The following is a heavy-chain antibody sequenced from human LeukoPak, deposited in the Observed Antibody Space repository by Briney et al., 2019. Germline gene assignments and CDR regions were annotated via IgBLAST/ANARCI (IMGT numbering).Heavy chain of an antibody. CDR1: GFTFSSYS. V-gene: IGHV3-23*01. Sequence: GGSLRLSCAASGFTFSSYSMNWVRQAPGKGLEWVSAISGSGGSTYYADSVKGRFTISRDNSKNTLYLQMNSLRAEDTAVYYCAKGLRGVPAAVDWGQGTLVTVSS. J-gene: IGHJ4*02. CDR2: ISGSGGST. CDR3: AKGLRGVPAAVD. D-gene: IGHD2-2*01.